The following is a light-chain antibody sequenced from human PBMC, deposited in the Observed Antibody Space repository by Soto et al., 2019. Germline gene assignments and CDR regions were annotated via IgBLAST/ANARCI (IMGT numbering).Light chain of an antibody. CDR3: HQYGSSPYT. V-gene: IGKV3D-20*01. CDR2: DAS. Sequence: EIVVTQSPATLSLSPGERATLSCGASQSVSRSSLAWYQQKPGLAPRLLIYDASSRATGIPDTFRGSGSGAYVALPISRLEPEDFAVYYCHQYGSSPYTFGQGTKVEIK. J-gene: IGKJ2*01. CDR1: QSVSRSS.